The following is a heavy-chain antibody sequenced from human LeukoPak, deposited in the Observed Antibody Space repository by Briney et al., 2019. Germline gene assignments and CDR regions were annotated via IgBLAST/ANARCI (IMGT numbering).Heavy chain of an antibody. CDR2: IYHSGST. CDR1: GYSISSGYY. V-gene: IGHV4-38-2*02. Sequence: SETLSLTCTVSGYSISSGYYWGWIRQPPGKGLEWIGSIYHSGSTYYNPSLKSRVTISVDTSKNQFSLKLSSVTAADTAVYCCARTILYDWFDPWGQGTLVTVSS. D-gene: IGHD3-16*01. J-gene: IGHJ5*02. CDR3: ARTILYDWFDP.